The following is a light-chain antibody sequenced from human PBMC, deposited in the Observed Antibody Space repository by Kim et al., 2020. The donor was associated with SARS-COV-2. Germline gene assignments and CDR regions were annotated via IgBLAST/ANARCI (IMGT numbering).Light chain of an antibody. Sequence: QRVTVSWTGSSSNIGAGYDVHWYQQLPGTAPKLLIYGNSNRPSGVPDRLSGSKSGTSASLAITGLQAEDEADYYCQSYDSSLSGVVFGGGTKLTVL. V-gene: IGLV1-40*01. CDR1: SSNIGAGYD. CDR2: GNS. J-gene: IGLJ2*01. CDR3: QSYDSSLSGVV.